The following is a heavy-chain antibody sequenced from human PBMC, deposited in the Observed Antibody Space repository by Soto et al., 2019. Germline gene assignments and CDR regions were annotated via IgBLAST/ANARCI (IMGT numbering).Heavy chain of an antibody. V-gene: IGHV1-18*01. CDR1: GYTFTSYG. D-gene: IGHD3-3*02. J-gene: IGHJ6*03. CDR2: ISAYNGNT. Sequence: QVQLVQSGAEVKKPGASVKVSCKASGYTFTSYGISWVRQAPGQGLEWMGWISAYNGNTNYAQKLQGRDTMTTDTSTSTADMELRSLRSDDTAVYYCAGEFSLRYYYYYMDVWGKGTTVTVSS. CDR3: AGEFSLRYYYYYMDV.